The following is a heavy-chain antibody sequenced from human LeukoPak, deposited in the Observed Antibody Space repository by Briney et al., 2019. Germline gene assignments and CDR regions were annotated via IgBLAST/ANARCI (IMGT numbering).Heavy chain of an antibody. J-gene: IGHJ3*02. CDR2: ISGSGGST. CDR1: GFTFSSYG. V-gene: IGHV3-23*01. CDR3: AKDRVALVGPIGNAFDI. Sequence: GGSLRLSCAASGFTFSSYGMSWVRQAPGKGLEWVSAISGSGGSTYYADSVKGRFTISRDNSKNTLYLQMNSLRAEDTAVYYCAKDRVALVGPIGNAFDIWGQGTMVTVSS. D-gene: IGHD1-26*01.